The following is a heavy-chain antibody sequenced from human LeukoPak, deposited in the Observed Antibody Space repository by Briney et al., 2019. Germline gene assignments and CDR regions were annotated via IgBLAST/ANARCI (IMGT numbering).Heavy chain of an antibody. V-gene: IGHV3-30*03. J-gene: IGHJ4*02. D-gene: IGHD5-24*01. CDR3: ARGAARMVEMGTMISFEY. CDR2: ISYDGSNK. Sequence: GGSLRLSCAASGFTFSSYGMHWVRQAPGKGLEWVAVISYDGSNKYYADSVKGRFTISRDNSKNTLYLQMNSLRAEDAAVYYCARGAARMVEMGTMISFEYWGQGTLVTVSS. CDR1: GFTFSSYG.